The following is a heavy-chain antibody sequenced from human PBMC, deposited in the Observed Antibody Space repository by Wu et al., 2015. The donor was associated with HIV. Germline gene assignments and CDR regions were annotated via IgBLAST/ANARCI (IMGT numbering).Heavy chain of an antibody. J-gene: IGHJ1*01. CDR3: ARAPISSTSSIVVLYFQH. V-gene: IGHV1-18*01. D-gene: IGHD2-2*01. Sequence: QVQLVQSGAEVKKPGASVKVSCKASGYTFTSYGISWVRQAPGQGLEWMGWISAYNGNTNYAQKLQGRVTMTTDTSTSTAYMELRSLRSDDTAVYYCARAPISSTSSIVVLYFQHWGQGTLVTVSS. CDR2: ISAYNGNT. CDR1: GYTFTSYG.